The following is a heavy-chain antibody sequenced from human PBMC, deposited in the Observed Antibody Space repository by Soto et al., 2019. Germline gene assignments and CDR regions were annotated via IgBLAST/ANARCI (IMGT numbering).Heavy chain of an antibody. J-gene: IGHJ6*02. D-gene: IGHD3-3*01. V-gene: IGHV3-48*02. CDR1: GFTFSSYS. CDR2: ISSSSSTI. Sequence: EVQLVESGGGLVQPGGSLRLSCAASGFTFSSYSMNWVRQAPGKGLEWVSYISSSSSTIYYADSVKGRFTISRDNAKNSLYLQMNSLRDEDTAVYYCARDKYDFWSGYLKTTYYYYGMDVWGQGTTVTVSS. CDR3: ARDKYDFWSGYLKTTYYYYGMDV.